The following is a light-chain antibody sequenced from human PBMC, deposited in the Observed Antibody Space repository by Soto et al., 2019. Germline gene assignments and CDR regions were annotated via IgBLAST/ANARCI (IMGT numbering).Light chain of an antibody. CDR2: AAS. CDR3: QQYSTSLT. V-gene: IGKV3D-15*01. CDR1: QSVGSN. Sequence: EVVMTQSPATLSVSPGETATLSCRASQSVGSNLAWYQQKPGQAPRLLIYAASTRATDIADRFSGSGSGTDFTLTISRLEPEDFAVYYCQQYSTSLTFGGGTKVDIK. J-gene: IGKJ4*01.